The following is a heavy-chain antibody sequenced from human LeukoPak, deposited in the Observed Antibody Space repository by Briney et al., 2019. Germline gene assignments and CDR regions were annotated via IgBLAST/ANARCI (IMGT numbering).Heavy chain of an antibody. Sequence: SETQSLTCTVSGGSISSYYWSWIRQPPGKGLEWIGYIYYSESTNYNPSLKSRVTISVDTSKNQFSLKLSSVTAADTAVYYCARGSRQYFQHWGQGTLVTVSS. V-gene: IGHV4-59*01. CDR2: IYYSEST. J-gene: IGHJ1*01. CDR1: GGSISSYY. CDR3: ARGSRQYFQH. D-gene: IGHD3-10*01.